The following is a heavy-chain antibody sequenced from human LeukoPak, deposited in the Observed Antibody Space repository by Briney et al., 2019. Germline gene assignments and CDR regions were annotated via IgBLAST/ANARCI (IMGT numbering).Heavy chain of an antibody. CDR3: ARSYSSSPGVYNWFDP. D-gene: IGHD6-6*01. CDR2: IIPIFGTA. V-gene: IGHV1-69*05. J-gene: IGHJ5*02. Sequence: SGKVSCKASGGTFSSYAISWVRQAPGQGLEWMGGIIPIFGTANYAQKFKGRVTITTDESTSTAYMELSSLRSEDTAVYYCARSYSSSPGVYNWFDPWGQGTLVTVSS. CDR1: GGTFSSYA.